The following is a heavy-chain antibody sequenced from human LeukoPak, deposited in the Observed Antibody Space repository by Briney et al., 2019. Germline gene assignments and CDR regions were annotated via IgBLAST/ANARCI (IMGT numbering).Heavy chain of an antibody. CDR2: IYWDDDK. J-gene: IGHJ3*02. CDR1: GFSLSTSGVS. Sequence: SGPTLVKPTQTLTLTCTFSGFSLSTSGVSVDWIRQPPGKALEWLALIYWDDDKRYSPSLKSRLTITKDTSKNQEVLTMTNMDPLDTATYYCAHRHHYYDGIGYYYGGAFDIWGQGTTVTLSS. D-gene: IGHD3-22*01. V-gene: IGHV2-5*02. CDR3: AHRHHYYDGIGYYYGGAFDI.